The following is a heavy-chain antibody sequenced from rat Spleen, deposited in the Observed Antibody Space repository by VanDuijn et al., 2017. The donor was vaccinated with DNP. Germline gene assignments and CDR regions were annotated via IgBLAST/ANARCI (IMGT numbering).Heavy chain of an antibody. CDR1: GFSLTSYN. J-gene: IGHJ4*01. CDR3: ARQGAEGYVMDA. CDR2: MRYNGDT. V-gene: IGHV2-63*01. Sequence: QVQLKESGPGLVQPSQTLSLTCTVSGFSLTSYNVHWVRQPPGKGLEWMGRMRYNGDTSYNSALKSRLSISRETSKSQVFLKMNSLQPEDTGTYYCARQGAEGYVMDAWGQGASVTVSS.